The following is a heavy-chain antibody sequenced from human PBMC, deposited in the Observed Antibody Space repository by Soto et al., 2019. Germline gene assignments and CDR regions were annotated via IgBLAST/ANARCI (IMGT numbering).Heavy chain of an antibody. CDR3: PRRYSAWGDAFDV. CDR2: SRNKPNAYST. CDR1: GFIFSDHY. Sequence: EVQLVESGGGLVQPGGSLRLSCAASGFIFSDHYMDWVRQAPGKGLEWVGRSRNKPNAYSTEYAASVKGRFTISRDDSKTSLYLQMNSLKAEDTAVYYCPRRYSAWGDAFDVWGQGTMVTVSS. D-gene: IGHD5-12*01. J-gene: IGHJ3*01. V-gene: IGHV3-72*01.